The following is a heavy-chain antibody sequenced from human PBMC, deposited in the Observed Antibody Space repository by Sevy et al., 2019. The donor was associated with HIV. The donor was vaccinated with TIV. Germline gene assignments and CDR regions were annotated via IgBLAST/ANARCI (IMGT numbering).Heavy chain of an antibody. Sequence: GGSLRLSCAASGFTFSSYHIHWVRQATGKGLEWVSAIRTAGDTYYPDSVKGRFTISRENAKNSLYLQMNSLRAGDTAVYYCAREVPGSLYGMDVWGQGTTVTVSS. CDR2: IRTAGDT. V-gene: IGHV3-13*01. CDR3: AREVPGSLYGMDV. CDR1: GFTFSSYH. D-gene: IGHD3-10*01. J-gene: IGHJ6*02.